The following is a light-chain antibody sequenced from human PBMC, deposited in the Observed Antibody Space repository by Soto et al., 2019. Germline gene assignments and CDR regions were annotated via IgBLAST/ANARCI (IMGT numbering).Light chain of an antibody. CDR3: SSYTSSTTVV. Sequence: QSVLTQPASVSGSPGQSITICCTGTSSDVGGYNYVSWYQQHPGKAPKLMVYDVSNRPSDISNRFSGSKSGNTASLTISGLQAEDEADYYCSSYTSSTTVVFGGGTKVTVL. CDR2: DVS. CDR1: SSDVGGYNY. V-gene: IGLV2-14*03. J-gene: IGLJ2*01.